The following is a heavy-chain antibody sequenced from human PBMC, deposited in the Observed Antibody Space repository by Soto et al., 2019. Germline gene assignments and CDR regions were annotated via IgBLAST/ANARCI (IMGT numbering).Heavy chain of an antibody. CDR2: ISGSGGST. J-gene: IGHJ6*02. Sequence: EVQLLESGGGLVQPGGSLRLSCAASGFTFSSYAMSWVRQAPGKGLEWVSAISGSGGSTYYADSVKGRFTISRDNSKNTLYLQMNSLRAEDTAVYDCATGRGVHFYYGMDVWGQGTTVTVSS. CDR3: ATGRGVHFYYGMDV. CDR1: GFTFSSYA. D-gene: IGHD3-10*01. V-gene: IGHV3-23*01.